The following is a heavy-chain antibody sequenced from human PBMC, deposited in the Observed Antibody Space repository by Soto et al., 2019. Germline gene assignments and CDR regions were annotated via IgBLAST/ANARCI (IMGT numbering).Heavy chain of an antibody. V-gene: IGHV3-7*05. D-gene: IGHD2-8*02. CDR3: ARGAGGGSGY. J-gene: IGHJ4*02. CDR2: IKQPGSEK. CDR1: GFTFSNYV. Sequence: DVQLVESGGGLGQPGGSLRLSCSASGFTFSNYVMSWVRQAPGKGLEWVANIKQPGSEKYYVDSVKGRFIISRDNAKNSLYLQMNSLRADDTAVYFCARGAGGGSGYWGQGNLVTVS.